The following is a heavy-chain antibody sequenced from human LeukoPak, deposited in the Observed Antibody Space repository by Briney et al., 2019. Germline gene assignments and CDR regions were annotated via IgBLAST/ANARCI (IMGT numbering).Heavy chain of an antibody. Sequence: GGSLRLSCAASVFRLSRYRVNWARRAPGKGLECGSSVSNSGDYIHYADSVKGRFTISRDNAKNSLYLQMNSLRAEDTAVYYCAREGYDSSEYMDVWGKGTTVTVSS. CDR1: VFRLSRYR. V-gene: IGHV3-21*01. CDR3: AREGYDSSEYMDV. D-gene: IGHD3-22*01. CDR2: VSNSGDYI. J-gene: IGHJ6*03.